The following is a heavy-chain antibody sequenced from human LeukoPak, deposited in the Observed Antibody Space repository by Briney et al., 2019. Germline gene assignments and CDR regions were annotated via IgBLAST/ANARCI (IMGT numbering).Heavy chain of an antibody. Sequence: GGSLRLSCAASGFTFSSYSMNWVCQAPGKGLEWVSSISSSSSYIYYADSVKGRFTISRDNAKNSLYLQMNSLRAEDTAVYYCARNIVVVPAAPGIDYWGQGTLVTVSS. CDR3: ARNIVVVPAAPGIDY. J-gene: IGHJ4*02. CDR1: GFTFSSYS. V-gene: IGHV3-21*01. CDR2: ISSSSSYI. D-gene: IGHD2-2*01.